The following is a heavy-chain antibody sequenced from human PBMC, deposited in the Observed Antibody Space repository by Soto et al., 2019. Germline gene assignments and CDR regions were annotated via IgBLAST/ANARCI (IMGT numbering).Heavy chain of an antibody. J-gene: IGHJ2*01. V-gene: IGHV3-74*01. Sequence: EVQLVESGGGLVQPGGSLRLSCAASGFTFSSYWMHWVRQAPGKGLVWVSRINSDGSSTSYADSVKGRFTISRDNAKNTLYLQLNSLRAEDTAVYYCASDPATYYDILTGYYNSYWYFDLWGRGTLVTVSS. D-gene: IGHD3-9*01. CDR2: INSDGSST. CDR3: ASDPATYYDILTGYYNSYWYFDL. CDR1: GFTFSSYW.